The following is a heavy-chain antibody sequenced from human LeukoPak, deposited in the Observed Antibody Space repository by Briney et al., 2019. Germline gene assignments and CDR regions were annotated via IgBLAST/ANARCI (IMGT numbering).Heavy chain of an antibody. Sequence: ASVKVSCKASGYTFTGYYIHWVRQAPGQGLEWMGVMNPSGGSATYAQKFQGRVTMTRDTSTTTVYMDLNSLRSEDTAMYYCARVMIRGVTYTGLDVWGQGTTVTVSS. CDR1: GYTFTGYY. CDR3: ARVMIRGVTYTGLDV. V-gene: IGHV1-46*01. CDR2: MNPSGGSA. D-gene: IGHD3-10*01. J-gene: IGHJ6*02.